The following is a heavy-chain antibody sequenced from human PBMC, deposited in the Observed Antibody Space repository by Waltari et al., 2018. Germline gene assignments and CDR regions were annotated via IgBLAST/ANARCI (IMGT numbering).Heavy chain of an antibody. CDR2: VHSSGRT. D-gene: IGHD2-15*01. V-gene: IGHV4-4*02. J-gene: IGHJ4*02. CDR1: GAPMSGNYW. Sequence: QVQLQESGPGLVKPSGTLSLTCGVPGAPMSGNYWWSWVRQPAGKGLGWIGQVHSSGRTNYNPPLESRVTVSIDTFNSQFSLEVTSATAADTALYFCARDRGRGLYLDSWGRGILVTVSP. CDR3: ARDRGRGLYLDS.